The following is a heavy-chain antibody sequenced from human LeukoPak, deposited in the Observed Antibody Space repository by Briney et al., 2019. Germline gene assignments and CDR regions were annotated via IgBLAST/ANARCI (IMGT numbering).Heavy chain of an antibody. D-gene: IGHD6-19*01. CDR3: AKERGSGWPFDY. Sequence: GGSLRLSCAASGFTFSTYAMSWVRQAPGKGLEWVSVISGSGDRTYYADSVKGRFTISRDNSKNTLYLQMNSLRAEDTAVYYCAKERGSGWPFDYWGQGTLVTVSS. J-gene: IGHJ4*02. CDR2: ISGSGDRT. V-gene: IGHV3-23*01. CDR1: GFTFSTYA.